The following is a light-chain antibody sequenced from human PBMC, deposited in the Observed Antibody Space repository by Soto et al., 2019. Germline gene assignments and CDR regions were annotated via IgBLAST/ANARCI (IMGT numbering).Light chain of an antibody. Sequence: ETTLTQSPDTLSLSPGEGATLSCRASQIIGSAYLAWYQQKPGQAPRLLIFGASTRATGTPHRFSGSGSGTYFTLTISALESEDVGVYYCQHYGRSPSFGRGTKVEIK. J-gene: IGKJ1*01. V-gene: IGKV3-20*01. CDR1: QIIGSAY. CDR2: GAS. CDR3: QHYGRSPS.